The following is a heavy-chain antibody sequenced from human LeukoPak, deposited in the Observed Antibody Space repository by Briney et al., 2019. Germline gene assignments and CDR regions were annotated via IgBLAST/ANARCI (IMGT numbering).Heavy chain of an antibody. CDR1: GGTFSSYA. J-gene: IGHJ4*02. Sequence: SVKVSCKASGGTFSSYAISWVRQAPGQGLEWMGGIIPIFGTANYAQKFHGRVTITADESTSTAYMELSSLRSEDTAVYYCARVFSGQAYFDYWGQGTLVTVSS. D-gene: IGHD2/OR15-2a*01. CDR3: ARVFSGQAYFDY. CDR2: IIPIFGTA. V-gene: IGHV1-69*01.